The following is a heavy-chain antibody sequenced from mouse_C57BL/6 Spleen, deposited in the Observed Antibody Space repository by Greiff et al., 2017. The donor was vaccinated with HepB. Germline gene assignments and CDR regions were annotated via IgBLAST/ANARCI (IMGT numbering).Heavy chain of an antibody. CDR3: VKAVSSGSSYTWFAY. J-gene: IGHJ3*01. CDR2: IRNKANGYTT. CDR1: GFTFNDYQ. D-gene: IGHD1-1*01. Sequence: EVKVVESGGGLVQPGASLRLSCAASGFTFNDYQMSWVRQAPGKAPERLALIRNKANGYTTEYTASVKGRFTISRDNSQNILYLQMNTLRAEDSATYYCVKAVSSGSSYTWFAYWGQGTLVTVSA. V-gene: IGHV7-4*01.